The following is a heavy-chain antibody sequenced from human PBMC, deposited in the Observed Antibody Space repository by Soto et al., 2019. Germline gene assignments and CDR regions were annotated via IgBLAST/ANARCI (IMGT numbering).Heavy chain of an antibody. D-gene: IGHD3-9*01. CDR1: GGSISSSSYY. V-gene: IGHV4-39*01. Sequence: QLQLQESGPGLVKPSETLSLTCTVSGGSISSSSYYWGWIRQPPGKGLEWIGSIYYSGSTYYNPSLKSRVTISVDTSKNQFSLKLSSVTAADTAVYYCARHTDDISPGYFDLWGRGTLLTVSS. CDR3: ARHTDDISPGYFDL. CDR2: IYYSGST. J-gene: IGHJ2*01.